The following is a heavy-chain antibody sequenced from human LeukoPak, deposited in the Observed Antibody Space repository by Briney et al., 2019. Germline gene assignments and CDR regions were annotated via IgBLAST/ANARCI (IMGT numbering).Heavy chain of an antibody. V-gene: IGHV4-34*01. J-gene: IGHJ4*02. CDR3: ARMSSSSGWYDY. D-gene: IGHD6-19*01. CDR1: GGSFSGYY. Sequence: NASETLSLTCAVYGGSFSGYYWSWIRQPPGKGLEWIGEINHSGSTNYNPSLKSRVTISVDTSKNQFSLKLSSVTAADTAVYYCARMSSSSGWYDYWGQGTLVTVSS. CDR2: INHSGST.